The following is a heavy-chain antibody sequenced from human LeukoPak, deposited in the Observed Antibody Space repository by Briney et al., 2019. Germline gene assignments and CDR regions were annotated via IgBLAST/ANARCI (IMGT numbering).Heavy chain of an antibody. V-gene: IGHV3-21*01. CDR3: AREVLWFGELSDAFDI. J-gene: IGHJ3*02. D-gene: IGHD3-10*01. CDR1: GFTFSSYS. Sequence: PGRSLRLSCAASGFTFSSYSMNWVRQAPGKGLEWVSSISSSSSYIYYADSVKGRFTISRDNAKNSLYLQMNSLRAEDTAVYYCAREVLWFGELSDAFDIWGQGTMVTVSS. CDR2: ISSSSSYI.